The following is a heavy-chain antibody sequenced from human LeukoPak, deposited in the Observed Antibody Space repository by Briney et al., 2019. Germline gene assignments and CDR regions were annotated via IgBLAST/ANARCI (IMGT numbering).Heavy chain of an antibody. CDR2: ISASAGRT. V-gene: IGHV3-23*01. J-gene: IGHJ4*02. CDR1: GFTFSNYA. Sequence: GGSLRLSCAASGFTFSNYAMSWVRQAPGKGLEWVSVISASAGRTDYADSVKGRSTISRDNSKNTLYLQVNSLRAEDTAVYYCAKDSGYDYGDYGPVKYWGQGTLVTVSS. D-gene: IGHD4-17*01. CDR3: AKDSGYDYGDYGPVKY.